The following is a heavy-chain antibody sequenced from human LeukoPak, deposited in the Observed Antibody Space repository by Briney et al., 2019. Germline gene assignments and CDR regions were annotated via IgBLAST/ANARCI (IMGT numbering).Heavy chain of an antibody. Sequence: ASVKVSCKASGYTFTGYYMLWVRQAPGQGLEWMGRINPNSGGTNYAQKFQGRVTMTRDTSISTAYMGLSRLRSDDTAVYYCASFYGSGSYVDYWGQGTLVTVSS. CDR2: INPNSGGT. CDR3: ASFYGSGSYVDY. CDR1: GYTFTGYY. V-gene: IGHV1-2*06. J-gene: IGHJ4*02. D-gene: IGHD3-10*01.